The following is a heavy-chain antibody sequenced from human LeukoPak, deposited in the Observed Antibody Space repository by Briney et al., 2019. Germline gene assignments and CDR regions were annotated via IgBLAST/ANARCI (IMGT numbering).Heavy chain of an antibody. J-gene: IGHJ4*02. V-gene: IGHV3-48*01. D-gene: IGHD2-2*01. CDR1: GFAFSSYA. Sequence: GGSLRLSCAASGFAFSSYAMTWVRQAPGKGLEWLSYISRSSSAIYYADSVRGRFTISRDNSKNTLYLQMNSLRAEDTAVYYCARAPLIVVVPAATYFDYWGQGTLVTVSS. CDR2: ISRSSSAI. CDR3: ARAPLIVVVPAATYFDY.